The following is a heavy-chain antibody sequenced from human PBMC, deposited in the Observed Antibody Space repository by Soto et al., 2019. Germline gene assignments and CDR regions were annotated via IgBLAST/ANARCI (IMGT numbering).Heavy chain of an antibody. D-gene: IGHD3-16*02. CDR1: GYSFTSYW. Sequence: PXESLKISRKGSGYSFTSYWLVWVRQMPGKGVDWMGIMDPGDSDTRYSPSFQGQVTISADKSISTAYLQWSSLKASDTAMYYCARHVRYYDYVWGSYPYKPNAAYFDDWGQGTLVTVSS. CDR2: MDPGDSDT. V-gene: IGHV5-51*01. J-gene: IGHJ4*02. CDR3: ARHVRYYDYVWGSYPYKPNAAYFDD.